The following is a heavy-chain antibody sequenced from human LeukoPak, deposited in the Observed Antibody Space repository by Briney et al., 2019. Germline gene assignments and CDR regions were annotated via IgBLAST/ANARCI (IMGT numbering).Heavy chain of an antibody. J-gene: IGHJ5*02. CDR3: ARGCSAGTPHNWFDP. CDR2: IYYSGST. Sequence: ASETLSLTCTVSGGSISGYYWSWIRQPPGKGLEWIGYIYYSGSTNYNPSPKSRVTISVDTSKNQFSLKLSSVTAADTAVYYCARGCSAGTPHNWFDPWGQGTLVTVSS. V-gene: IGHV4-59*01. D-gene: IGHD6-13*01. CDR1: GGSISGYY.